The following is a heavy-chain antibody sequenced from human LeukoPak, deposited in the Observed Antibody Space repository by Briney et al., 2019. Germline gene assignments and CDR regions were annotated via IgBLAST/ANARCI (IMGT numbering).Heavy chain of an antibody. CDR3: ARRRITMVRGVKFYYYYYYMDV. CDR1: GGSFSGYY. J-gene: IGHJ6*03. V-gene: IGHV4-34*01. CDR2: INHSGGT. D-gene: IGHD3-10*01. Sequence: PSETLSLTCAVYGGSFSGYYWSWIRQPPGKGLEWIGEINHSGGTNYNPSLKSRVTISVDTSKNQFSLKLSSVTAADTAVYYCARRRITMVRGVKFYYYYYYMDVWGKGTTVTISS.